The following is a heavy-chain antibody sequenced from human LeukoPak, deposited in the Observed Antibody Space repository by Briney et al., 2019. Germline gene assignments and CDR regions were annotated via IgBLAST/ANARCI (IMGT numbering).Heavy chain of an antibody. CDR1: GFTFSSYA. CDR2: ISGSGGST. V-gene: IGHV3-23*01. J-gene: IGHJ4*02. D-gene: IGHD3-22*01. CDR3: ARDYYDSSGYYPDY. Sequence: GGSLRLSCAASGFTFSSYAMSWVRQAPGKGLEWVSAISGSGGSTYYADSVKGRFTISRDNSKNTLYLQMNSLRAEDTAVYYCARDYYDSSGYYPDYWGQGTLVTVSS.